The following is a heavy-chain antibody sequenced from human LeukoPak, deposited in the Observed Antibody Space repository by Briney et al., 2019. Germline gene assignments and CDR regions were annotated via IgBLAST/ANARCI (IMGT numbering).Heavy chain of an antibody. CDR2: IYPHDSNT. J-gene: IGHJ4*02. D-gene: IGHD6-13*01. CDR3: ARSRGTYSSWLDY. V-gene: IGHV5-51*01. Sequence: WESLKISCKGSGYSFTSYWIAWVRQMPGKGLEWMGIIYPHDSNTRYSPSFQGQVTISADKSISTAYLQWSSLKASDTAMYYCARSRGTYSSWLDYWGQGTLVTVSS. CDR1: GYSFTSYW.